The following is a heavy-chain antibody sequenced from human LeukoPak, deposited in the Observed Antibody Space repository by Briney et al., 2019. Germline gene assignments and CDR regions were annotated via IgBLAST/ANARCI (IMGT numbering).Heavy chain of an antibody. V-gene: IGHV4-59*01. CDR2: IYYTGST. CDR3: ARSKVTYYYDAGGYYYFDY. CDR1: GASMSDYY. D-gene: IGHD3-22*01. J-gene: IGHJ4*02. Sequence: PSETLSLTCTVSGASMSDYYWSWIRQPPGKGLEWIGYIYYTGSTNYNPSLKSRVTMSVDTSKNQISLKLSSVTAADTAVYYCARSKVTYYYDAGGYYYFDYWGQGALVTVSS.